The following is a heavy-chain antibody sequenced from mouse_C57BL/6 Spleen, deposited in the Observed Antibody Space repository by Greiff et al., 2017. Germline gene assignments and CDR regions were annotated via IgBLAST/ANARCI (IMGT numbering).Heavy chain of an antibody. V-gene: IGHV5-6*01. J-gene: IGHJ4*01. CDR1: GFTFSSYG. CDR2: ISSGGSYT. Sequence: EVQLVESGGDLVKPGGSLKLSCAASGFTFSSYGMSWVRQTPDKRLEWVATISSGGSYTYYPDSVKGRFTISRDNAKNTLYLQMSSLKSEDTAMYYCASPSYYYAMDYWGQGTSVTVSS. CDR3: ASPSYYYAMDY.